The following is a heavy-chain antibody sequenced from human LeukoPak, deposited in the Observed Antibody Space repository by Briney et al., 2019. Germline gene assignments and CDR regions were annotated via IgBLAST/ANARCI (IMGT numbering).Heavy chain of an antibody. J-gene: IGHJ6*02. CDR3: ARGGTVRNGMDV. V-gene: IGHV4-30-2*01. Sequence: PSQTLSLTCAVSGGSISSGGYSWSWIRQPPGKGLEWIGYIYHSGSTYYNPSLKSRVTISVDTSRNQFSLKLSSVTAADTAVYYCARGGTVRNGMDVWGQGTTVTVSS. D-gene: IGHD1-26*01. CDR1: GGSISSGGYS. CDR2: IYHSGST.